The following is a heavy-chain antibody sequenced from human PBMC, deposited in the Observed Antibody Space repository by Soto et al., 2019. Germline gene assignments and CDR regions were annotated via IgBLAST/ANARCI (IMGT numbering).Heavy chain of an antibody. V-gene: IGHV2-26*01. J-gene: IGHJ5*02. CDR2: IFSNDEK. Sequence: QVTLKESGPVLVKPTETLTLTCTVSGFSLSNARMGVSWIRQPPGKALEWLAHIFSNDEKSYSTSLKSRLTISKDTSKSQVVLTMTNMDPVDTATYYCARMTHGWDWPVSWFDPWGQGTMVTVSS. D-gene: IGHD1-26*01. CDR3: ARMTHGWDWPVSWFDP. CDR1: GFSLSNARMG.